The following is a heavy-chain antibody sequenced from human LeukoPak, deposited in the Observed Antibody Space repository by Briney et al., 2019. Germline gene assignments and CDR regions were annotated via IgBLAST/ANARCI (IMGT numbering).Heavy chain of an antibody. Sequence: WASVKVSCKASGYTFTSYGISWVRQAPGQGLEWMGWISAYNGNTNYAQKLQGRVTMTTDTSTSTACMELRSLRSDDTAVYYCARDSPYSSGWYWYFQHWGQGTLVTVSS. CDR1: GYTFTSYG. J-gene: IGHJ1*01. CDR2: ISAYNGNT. D-gene: IGHD6-19*01. CDR3: ARDSPYSSGWYWYFQH. V-gene: IGHV1-18*01.